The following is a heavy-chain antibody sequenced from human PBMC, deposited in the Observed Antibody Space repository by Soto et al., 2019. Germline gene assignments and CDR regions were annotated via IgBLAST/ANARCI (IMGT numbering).Heavy chain of an antibody. CDR3: ARPLGWRDALAI. J-gene: IGHJ3*02. D-gene: IGHD6-19*01. Sequence: GGSLRLSCAASGFTFSSYSMNWVRQAPGKGLEWVSSISSSSSYIYYADSVKGRFTISRDNAKNSLYLQMNSLRAEDTAVYYCARPLGWRDALAICGRGTMVTVSS. CDR1: GFTFSSYS. CDR2: ISSSSSYI. V-gene: IGHV3-21*01.